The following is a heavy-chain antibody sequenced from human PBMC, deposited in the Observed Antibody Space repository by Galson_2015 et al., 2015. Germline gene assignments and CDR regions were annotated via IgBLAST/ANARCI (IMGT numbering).Heavy chain of an antibody. CDR1: GFTFSSYA. J-gene: IGHJ6*02. D-gene: IGHD2-15*01. CDR3: ARDNKYCSGGSCVHYYYGMDV. Sequence: SLRLSCAASGFTFSSYAMYWVRQVPGKGLEWVAVISYDGSNEYCAESVKGRFTISRDDSKNTLYLQMNSLRAEDTAVYYCARDNKYCSGGSCVHYYYGMDVWGQGTTVTVSS. CDR2: ISYDGSNE. V-gene: IGHV3-30-3*01.